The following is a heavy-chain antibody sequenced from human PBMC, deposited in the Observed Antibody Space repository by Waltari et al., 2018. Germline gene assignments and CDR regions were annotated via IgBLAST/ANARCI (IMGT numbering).Heavy chain of an antibody. V-gene: IGHV1-46*01. J-gene: IGHJ4*02. D-gene: IGHD1-1*01. Sequence: QVHLVQSGAEVKRPGASVTVSCKSSENTFTKIYFPWVRQAPGQGLEWLGVINPSDDSTNDADKFQGRVTLTSVTSTSTVYMEMTGLTSDDTAVYYCATTGISDDRHSEFDYWGQGTLVIVSS. CDR3: ATTGISDDRHSEFDY. CDR1: ENTFTKIY. CDR2: INPSDDST.